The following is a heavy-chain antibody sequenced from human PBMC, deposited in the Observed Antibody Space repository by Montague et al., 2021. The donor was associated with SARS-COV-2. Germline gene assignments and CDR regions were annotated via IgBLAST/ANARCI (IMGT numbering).Heavy chain of an antibody. CDR2: INHSGST. J-gene: IGHJ2*01. Sequence: SETLSLTCAVYGGSFSDYYWSWIRQPPGKGLEWIGEINHSGSTNYNPSLRSRVTISVDTSKNQFSLKLSAVTAADTAVYYCARGAPTISMILVVMTGAGWYFDLWAVAPWSLSPQ. V-gene: IGHV4-34*01. D-gene: IGHD3-22*01. CDR3: ARGAPTISMILVVMTGAGWYFDL. CDR1: GGSFSDYY.